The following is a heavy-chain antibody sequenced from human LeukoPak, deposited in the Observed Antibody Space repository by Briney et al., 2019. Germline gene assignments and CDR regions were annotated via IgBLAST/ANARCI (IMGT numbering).Heavy chain of an antibody. CDR3: ARDPTVPAATYYFDY. CDR1: GFTLSSYA. CDR2: ISYDGSNK. D-gene: IGHD2-2*01. J-gene: IGHJ4*02. V-gene: IGHV3-30-3*01. Sequence: GRSLRLSCAASGFTLSSYAMHWVRQAPGKGLEWVAVISYDGSNKYYADSVKGRFTISRDNSKNTLYLQMNSLRAEDTAVYYCARDPTVPAATYYFDYWGQGTLVTVSS.